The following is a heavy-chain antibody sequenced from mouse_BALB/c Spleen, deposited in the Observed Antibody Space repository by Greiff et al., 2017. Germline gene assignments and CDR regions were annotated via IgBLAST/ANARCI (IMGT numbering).Heavy chain of an antibody. D-gene: IGHD1-1*01. J-gene: IGHJ2*01. CDR3: SRHYYGSSYYFDY. V-gene: IGHV1S81*02. Sequence: QVQLQQPGAELVKPGASVKLSCKASGYTFTSYWMHWVKQRPGQGLEWIGEINPSNGRTNYNEKFKSKATLTVDKSSSTAYMQLSSLTSEDSAVYYCSRHYYGSSYYFDYWGQGTTLTVSS. CDR1: GYTFTSYW. CDR2: INPSNGRT.